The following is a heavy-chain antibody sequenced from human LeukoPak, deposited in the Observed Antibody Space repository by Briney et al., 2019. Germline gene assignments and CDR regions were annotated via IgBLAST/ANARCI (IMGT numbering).Heavy chain of an antibody. Sequence: ASVKVSCKASGYTFTSYYMHWVRQAPGQGLEWMGIINPSGGSTSYAQKFQGRVTMTGDMSTSTVYMELSSLRSEDTAVYYCARAAETMIVVVPFDYWGQGTLVTVSS. CDR3: ARAAETMIVVVPFDY. D-gene: IGHD3-22*01. CDR2: INPSGGST. CDR1: GYTFTSYY. J-gene: IGHJ4*02. V-gene: IGHV1-46*01.